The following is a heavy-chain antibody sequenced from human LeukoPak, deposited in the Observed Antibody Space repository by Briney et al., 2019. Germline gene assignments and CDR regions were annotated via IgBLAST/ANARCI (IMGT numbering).Heavy chain of an antibody. Sequence: SETLSLTCTVSGGSISSSSYYWGWIRQPPGKGLEWIGSIYYSGSTYYNPSLKSRVTISVDTSKNQFSLKLSSVTAADTAVYYCARDWGPRIAARPDCWFDPWGQGTLVTVSS. D-gene: IGHD6-6*01. CDR1: GGSISSSSYY. V-gene: IGHV4-39*02. J-gene: IGHJ5*02. CDR2: IYYSGST. CDR3: ARDWGPRIAARPDCWFDP.